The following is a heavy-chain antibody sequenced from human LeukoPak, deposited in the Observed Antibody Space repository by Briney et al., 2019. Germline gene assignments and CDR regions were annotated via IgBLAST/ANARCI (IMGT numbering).Heavy chain of an antibody. V-gene: IGHV4-39*02. CDR1: GGSISSSAYH. D-gene: IGHD3-10*01. J-gene: IGHJ4*02. CDR3: ARDPYGKFDY. CDR2: IHNSGST. Sequence: SETLSLTCTVSGGSISSSAYHWGWIRQPPGKGLEWIGSIHNSGSTYYDPSLKSRVTISVRTSKNQFSLKLSSVTAADTALYYCARDPYGKFDYWGQGTLVTVSS.